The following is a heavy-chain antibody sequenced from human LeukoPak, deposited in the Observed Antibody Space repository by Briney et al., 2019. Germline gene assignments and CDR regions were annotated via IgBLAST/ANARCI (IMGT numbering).Heavy chain of an antibody. V-gene: IGHV4-61*02. D-gene: IGHD3-22*01. CDR3: ARSNYDSSVM. J-gene: IGHJ4*02. CDR2: IYTSGST. Sequence: PSQTLSLTCTVSGGSISSGSYYWNWIRQPAGKGLEWIGRIYTSGSTNYNPSLKSRVTISADTSKNQFSLKLSSVTAADTAVYYCARSNYDSSVMWGQGTLVIVSS. CDR1: GGSISSGSYY.